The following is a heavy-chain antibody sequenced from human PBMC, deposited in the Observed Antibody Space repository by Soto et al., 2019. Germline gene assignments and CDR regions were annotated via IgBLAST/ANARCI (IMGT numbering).Heavy chain of an antibody. D-gene: IGHD3-3*02. Sequence: QVQLQESGPGLVKPSQTLSLTCTVSGGSISSGDYYWSWIRQPPGKGLVWVGYIYYSGSTYYNPXLXCXYTSAVATSTNSLPLKRVSVTAADTSEHYRALRHFDWGQETLATVS. CDR3: ALRHFD. CDR1: GGSISSGDYY. J-gene: IGHJ4*02. V-gene: IGHV4-30-4*08. CDR2: IYYSGST.